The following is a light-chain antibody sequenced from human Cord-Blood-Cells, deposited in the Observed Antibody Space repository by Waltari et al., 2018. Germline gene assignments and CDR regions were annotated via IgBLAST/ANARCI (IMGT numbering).Light chain of an antibody. Sequence: IVMTQSPDSLPGYLGERATINCKSTQRVLYSSNNKNYLAWHQQKPEKPPKLLIYWVSTRESGVPARFSGSGSGTDFTLTISSLQAEDVAVYYCQQYYSTPPTFGQGTKVEIK. CDR2: WVS. J-gene: IGKJ1*01. CDR3: QQYYSTPPT. V-gene: IGKV4-1*01. CDR1: QRVLYSSNNKNY.